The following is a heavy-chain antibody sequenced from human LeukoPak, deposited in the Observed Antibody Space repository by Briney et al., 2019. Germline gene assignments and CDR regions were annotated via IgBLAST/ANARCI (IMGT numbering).Heavy chain of an antibody. J-gene: IGHJ4*02. CDR1: GGTFSSYA. CDR3: AAGSLTIPIADY. CDR2: IIPIFGTA. D-gene: IGHD2-21*01. Sequence: SVKVSCKASGGTFSSYAISWVRQARGQGLEWMGGIIPIFGTANYAQKFQGRVTITTDESTSTAYMELSSLRSEDTAVYYCAAGSLTIPIADYWGQGTLVTVSS. V-gene: IGHV1-69*05.